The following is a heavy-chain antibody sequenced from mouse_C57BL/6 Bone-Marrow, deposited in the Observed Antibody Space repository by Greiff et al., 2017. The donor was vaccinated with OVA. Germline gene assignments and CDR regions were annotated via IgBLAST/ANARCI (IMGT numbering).Heavy chain of an antibody. Sequence: QVQLQQSGAELVRPGASVTLSCKASGYTFTDYEMHWVKQTPVHGLEWIGAIDPETGGTAYNQKFKGKAILTAAKSSSTAYMELRSLTSEDSAVYDCTRGYSNYYAMDYWGQGTSVTVSA. CDR1: GYTFTDYE. V-gene: IGHV1-15*01. CDR3: TRGYSNYYAMDY. D-gene: IGHD2-5*01. CDR2: IDPETGGT. J-gene: IGHJ4*01.